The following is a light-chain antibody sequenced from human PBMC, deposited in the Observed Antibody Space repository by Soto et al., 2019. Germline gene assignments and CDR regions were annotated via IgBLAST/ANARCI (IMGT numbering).Light chain of an antibody. Sequence: DIQMTQSPSSLSASVGDRVTITCRASQSISNYLNWYQQKPVKAPKLLIYAASSLQSGVPSRFSGSGSGTDFTLTISSLQPEDFATYYCQQSYSTPQTFGQGTKVDIK. V-gene: IGKV1-39*01. CDR1: QSISNY. CDR3: QQSYSTPQT. J-gene: IGKJ1*01. CDR2: AAS.